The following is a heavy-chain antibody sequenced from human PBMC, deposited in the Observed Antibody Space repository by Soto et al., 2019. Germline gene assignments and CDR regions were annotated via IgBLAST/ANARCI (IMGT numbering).Heavy chain of an antibody. V-gene: IGHV4-59*01. J-gene: IGHJ4*02. Sequence: SETLSLTCTVSGGSISSYYWSWIRQPPGKGLEWIGYIYYSGSTNYNPSLKSRVTISVDTSKNQFSLKLSSVTAADTAVYYCARDSKDGDFDYWGQGTLVTVSS. CDR3: ARDSKDGDFDY. CDR2: IYYSGST. CDR1: GGSISSYY.